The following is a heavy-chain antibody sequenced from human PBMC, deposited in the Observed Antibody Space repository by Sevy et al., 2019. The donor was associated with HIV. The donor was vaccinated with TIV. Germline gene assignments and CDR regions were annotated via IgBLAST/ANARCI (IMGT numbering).Heavy chain of an antibody. D-gene: IGHD6-13*01. CDR2: IYYSGST. Sequence: SETLSLTCTVSGGSISSYYWSWIRQPPGKGLEWIGYIYYSGSTNYNPSLKSRVTISVDTSKNQFSLKLSSVTAADTAVYDCAREGDSGSWFGSRYYYYGMDVWGQGTTVTVSS. J-gene: IGHJ6*02. CDR3: AREGDSGSWFGSRYYYYGMDV. V-gene: IGHV4-59*01. CDR1: GGSISSYY.